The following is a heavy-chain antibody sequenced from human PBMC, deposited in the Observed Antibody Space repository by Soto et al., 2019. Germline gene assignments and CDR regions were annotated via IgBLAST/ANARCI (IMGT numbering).Heavy chain of an antibody. J-gene: IGHJ4*02. CDR1: GFTFSSYG. V-gene: IGHV3-30*18. CDR2: ISYDGSNK. Sequence: GGSLRLSCAASGFTFSSYGMHWVRQAPGKGLEWVAVISYDGSNKYYADSVKGRFTISRDNSKNTLYLQMNSLRAEDTAVYYCAKDLRYSSSWYYFDYWGQGTLVTVSS. CDR3: AKDLRYSSSWYYFDY. D-gene: IGHD6-13*01.